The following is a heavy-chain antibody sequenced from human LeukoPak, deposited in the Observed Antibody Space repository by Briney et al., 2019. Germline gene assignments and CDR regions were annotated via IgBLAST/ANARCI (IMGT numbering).Heavy chain of an antibody. J-gene: IGHJ4*02. CDR2: IYYSGST. CDR1: GDSISSSTYY. D-gene: IGHD1-26*01. V-gene: IGHV4-39*07. Sequence: PSETLSLTCTVSGDSISSSTYYWGWIRQPPGKGLECIGSIYYSGSTYYNPSLKSRITISVDTSKNQFSLKLSSVTAADTAVYYCASPSGGATKAFPDYWGQGTLVTVSS. CDR3: ASPSGGATKAFPDY.